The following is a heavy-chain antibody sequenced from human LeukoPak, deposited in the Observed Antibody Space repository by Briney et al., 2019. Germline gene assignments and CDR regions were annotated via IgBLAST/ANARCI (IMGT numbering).Heavy chain of an antibody. Sequence: SETLSLTCAVYGGSFSGYYWSWIRQPPGKGLEWIGEINHSGSTNYNPSLKSRVTISVDTSKNQFSLKLSSATAADTAVYYCASPWGSYRNTWGQGTLVTVSS. J-gene: IGHJ4*02. CDR1: GGSFSGYY. CDR2: INHSGST. V-gene: IGHV4-34*01. CDR3: ASPWGSYRNT. D-gene: IGHD3-16*02.